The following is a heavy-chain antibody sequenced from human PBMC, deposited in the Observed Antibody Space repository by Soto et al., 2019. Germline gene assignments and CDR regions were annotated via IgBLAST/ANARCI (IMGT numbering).Heavy chain of an antibody. CDR2: ISASTLTT. J-gene: IGHJ4*02. D-gene: IGHD2-2*01. CDR1: GFPFSTYS. Sequence: EVELVESGGGLVQPGGSLRLSCAASGFPFSTYSMSWVRQAPGKGLEWISYISASTLTTFYADSVKGRFTISRDTAQNSMYLQMISLRNEDTAVYYWARAPQLIAPAATGFDSWGQGTLVTVSS. V-gene: IGHV3-48*02. CDR3: ARAPQLIAPAATGFDS.